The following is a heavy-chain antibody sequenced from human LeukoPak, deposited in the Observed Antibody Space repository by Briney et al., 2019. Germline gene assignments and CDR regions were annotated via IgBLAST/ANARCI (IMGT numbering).Heavy chain of an antibody. CDR3: TSDPRIGRFFDY. Sequence: GSLRLSRAASGFTFNNAWMNWVRQVPGKGLEWVARVKSRTSGGTTDYAAPVKGRFTVSRDDSQDTLYLQMNSLKPEDTAVYFCTSDPRIGRFFDYWGQGVLVTVSS. CDR2: VKSRTSGGTT. J-gene: IGHJ4*02. CDR1: GFTFNNAW. V-gene: IGHV3-15*01. D-gene: IGHD1-26*01.